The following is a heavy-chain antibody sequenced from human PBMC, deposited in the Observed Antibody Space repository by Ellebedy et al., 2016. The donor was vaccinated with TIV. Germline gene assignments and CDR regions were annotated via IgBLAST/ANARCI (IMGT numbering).Heavy chain of an antibody. Sequence: ASVKVSCKGSGYSFTSYWIGWVRQMPGKGLEWMGIIYPGDSDTRYSPSFQGQVTISADKSISTAYLQWSSLKASDTAMYYCARQDDSSGYYYLYWGQGTLVTVSS. CDR1: GYSFTSYW. CDR2: IYPGDSDT. J-gene: IGHJ4*02. D-gene: IGHD3-22*01. V-gene: IGHV5-51*01. CDR3: ARQDDSSGYYYLY.